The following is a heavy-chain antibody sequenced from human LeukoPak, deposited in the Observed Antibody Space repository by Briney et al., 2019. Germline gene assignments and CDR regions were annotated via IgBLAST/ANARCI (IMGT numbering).Heavy chain of an antibody. CDR3: ARGGGYYGWGSYGGFDP. CDR1: GYTFTSYD. V-gene: IGHV1-8*01. D-gene: IGHD3-10*01. Sequence: ASVKVSCKASGYTFTSYDINWVRQATGQGLEWMGWMNPNSGNTGYAQKFQGRVTMTRNTSISTAYMELSSLRSEDTAVYYCARGGGYYGWGSYGGFDPWGQGTLVTVSS. J-gene: IGHJ5*02. CDR2: MNPNSGNT.